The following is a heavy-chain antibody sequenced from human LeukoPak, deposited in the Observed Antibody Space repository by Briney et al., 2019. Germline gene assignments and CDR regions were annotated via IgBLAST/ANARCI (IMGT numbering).Heavy chain of an antibody. CDR1: GYTFTGYY. CDR2: ISPTRGDT. J-gene: IGHJ4*02. V-gene: IGHV1-2*06. Sequence: ASVKVSCKASGYTFTGYYMHWVRQAPGQGLEWMGRISPTRGDTNYAQNFQGRLTLTRDTAVSTVYMELSGLTSDDTAVYYCARFYCRGTTCSLFWGQGTLLTVSS. D-gene: IGHD2-2*01. CDR3: ARFYCRGTTCSLF.